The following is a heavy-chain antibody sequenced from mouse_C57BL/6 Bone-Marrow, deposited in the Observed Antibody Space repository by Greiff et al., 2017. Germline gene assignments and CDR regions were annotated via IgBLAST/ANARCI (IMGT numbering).Heavy chain of an antibody. CDR1: GFTFSSYA. J-gene: IGHJ2*03. CDR2: ISDGGSYT. CDR3: ARAMENYCDC. D-gene: IGHD1-1*02. V-gene: IGHV5-4*03. Sequence: EVKLMESGGGLVKPGGSLKLSCAASGFTFSSYAMYWVRQTPEKRLEWVATISDGGSYTYYQDNVKGRFTIARDNAKNNLDLQLSQLKSEDTAMYYCARAMENYCDCWGQGTGPTVSA.